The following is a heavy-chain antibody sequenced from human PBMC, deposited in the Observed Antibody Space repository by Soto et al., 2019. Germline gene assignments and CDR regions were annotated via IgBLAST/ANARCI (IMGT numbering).Heavy chain of an antibody. V-gene: IGHV3-21*01. CDR3: ARDLYSGYEALSNYYYYGMDV. CDR2: ISSSSSYI. J-gene: IGHJ6*02. D-gene: IGHD5-12*01. Sequence: GGSLRLSCAASGFTFSSYSMNWVRQAPGKGLEWVSSISSSSSYIYYADSVKGRFTISRDNAKNSLYLQMNSLRAEDTAVYYCARDLYSGYEALSNYYYYGMDVWGQGTTVTVSS. CDR1: GFTFSSYS.